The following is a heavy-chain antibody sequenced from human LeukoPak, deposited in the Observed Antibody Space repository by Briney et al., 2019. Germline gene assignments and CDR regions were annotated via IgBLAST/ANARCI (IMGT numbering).Heavy chain of an antibody. CDR1: GFTFTNFA. D-gene: IGHD6-25*01. J-gene: IGHJ5*02. CDR3: AKGAAAGLVDWFDP. CDR2: ITGDGAT. Sequence: GGSLRLSCAVSGFTFTNFAMMWIRQAPGKGLQWVSSITGDGATYYADSVRGRFMLSRDTSKNTLYLQMNSLTAEDTALYYCAKGAAAGLVDWFDPWGQGTLVTVSS. V-gene: IGHV3-23*01.